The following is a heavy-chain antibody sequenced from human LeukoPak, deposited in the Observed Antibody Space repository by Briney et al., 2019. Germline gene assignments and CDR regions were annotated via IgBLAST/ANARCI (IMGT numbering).Heavy chain of an antibody. CDR1: GFTFSSYA. CDR2: KSYDGSNK. Sequence: GRSLRLSCAASGFTFSSYAMHWVRQAPGKGLEWVAVKSYDGSNKYYADSVKGRFTISRDNSKNTLYLQMNSLRAEDTAVYYCARESYGDYGSPYYFDYWGQGTLVTVSS. V-gene: IGHV3-30-3*01. D-gene: IGHD4-17*01. J-gene: IGHJ4*02. CDR3: ARESYGDYGSPYYFDY.